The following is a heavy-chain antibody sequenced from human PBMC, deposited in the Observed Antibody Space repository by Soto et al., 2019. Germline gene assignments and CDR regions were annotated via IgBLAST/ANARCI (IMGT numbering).Heavy chain of an antibody. D-gene: IGHD7-27*01. CDR3: ARRWGTYFDY. CDR2: IYYSGST. V-gene: IGHV4-59*01. J-gene: IGHJ4*02. Sequence: SETLSLTCTVSGGSISSYYWSWIRQPPGKGLEWIGYIYYSGSTDYDPSLKSRVTISVDTSKNQFSLKLSSVTAADTAVYYCARRWGTYFDYWGQGTLVTVS. CDR1: GGSISSYY.